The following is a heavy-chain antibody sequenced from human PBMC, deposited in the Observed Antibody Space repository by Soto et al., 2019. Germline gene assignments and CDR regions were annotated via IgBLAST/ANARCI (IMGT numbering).Heavy chain of an antibody. CDR2: IYHSGST. CDR3: ARDPSGPGIRGGFY. V-gene: IGHV4-4*02. CDR1: GGSISSSNW. D-gene: IGHD1-1*01. J-gene: IGHJ4*02. Sequence: SETLSLTCAVSGGSISSSNWWSWVRQPPGKGLEWIGEIYHSGSTNYNPSLKSRVTISVDKSKNQFSLKLSSVTAADTAVYYCARDPSGPGIRGGFYWGQGTLVTVSS.